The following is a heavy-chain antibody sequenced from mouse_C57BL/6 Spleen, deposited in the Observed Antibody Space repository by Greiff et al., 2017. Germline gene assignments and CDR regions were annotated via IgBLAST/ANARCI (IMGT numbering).Heavy chain of an antibody. CDR3: ARAADAMDY. CDR1: GYAFSSSW. J-gene: IGHJ4*01. CDR2: IYPGDGDT. Sequence: VQLQQSGPELVKPGASVKISCKASGYAFSSSWMNWVKQRPGTGLEWIGRIYPGDGDTNYNGKFKGKATLTADKSSSTAYMQLSSLTSEDSAVYFCARAADAMDYWGQGTSVTVSS. V-gene: IGHV1-82*01.